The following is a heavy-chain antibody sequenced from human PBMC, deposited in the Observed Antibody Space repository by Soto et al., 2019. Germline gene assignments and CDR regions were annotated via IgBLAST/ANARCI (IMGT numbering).Heavy chain of an antibody. CDR3: ARDMEAAAGNYYYYGMDV. CDR1: GFTFSSYW. D-gene: IGHD6-13*01. CDR2: IKQDGSEK. Sequence: PGGSLRLSCAASGFTFSSYWMSWVRQAPGKGLEWVANIKQDGSEKYYVDSVKGRFTISRDNAKNSLYLQMNSLRAEDTAVYYCARDMEAAAGNYYYYGMDVWGQGTTVTVSS. J-gene: IGHJ6*02. V-gene: IGHV3-7*03.